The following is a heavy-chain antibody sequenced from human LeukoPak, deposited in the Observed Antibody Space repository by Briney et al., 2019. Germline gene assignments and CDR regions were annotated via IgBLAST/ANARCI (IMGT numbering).Heavy chain of an antibody. Sequence: PGGSLRLSCAASGFTVSSNYMSWVRQAPGKGPEWVSVIYSGGSTYYADSVKGRFTISRDNSKNTLYLQMNSLRAEDTAIYYCARVSGSYYPFDYWGQGTLVTVSS. V-gene: IGHV3-53*01. D-gene: IGHD1-26*01. CDR2: IYSGGST. CDR3: ARVSGSYYPFDY. CDR1: GFTVSSNY. J-gene: IGHJ4*02.